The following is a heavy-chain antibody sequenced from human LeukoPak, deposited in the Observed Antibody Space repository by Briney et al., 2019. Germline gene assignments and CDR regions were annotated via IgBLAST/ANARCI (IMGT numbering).Heavy chain of an antibody. J-gene: IGHJ4*02. D-gene: IGHD1-26*01. CDR3: ARDLELPTD. V-gene: IGHV1-69*13. CDR2: IIPIFGTA. CDR1: GYTFTSYG. Sequence: GASVKVSCKASGYTFTSYGISWVRQAPGQGLEWMGGIIPIFGTANYAQKFQGRVTITADESTSTAYMELSSLRSEDTAVYYCARDLELPTDWGQGTLVTVSS.